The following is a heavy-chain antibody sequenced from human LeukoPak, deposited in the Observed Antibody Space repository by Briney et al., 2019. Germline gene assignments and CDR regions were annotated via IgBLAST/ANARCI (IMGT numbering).Heavy chain of an antibody. CDR3: ARGVPGFYYFDY. J-gene: IGHJ4*02. D-gene: IGHD2-2*01. CDR1: GFTFSTYW. Sequence: GGSLRLSCAASGFTFSTYWKHWVRQTPGKGLVWVSRIKYDGSTTNYADSVKGRFTISRDNAENTLYLQMNSLRAEDTAVYFCARGVPGFYYFDYWGQGTLVTVSS. V-gene: IGHV3-74*01. CDR2: IKYDGSTT.